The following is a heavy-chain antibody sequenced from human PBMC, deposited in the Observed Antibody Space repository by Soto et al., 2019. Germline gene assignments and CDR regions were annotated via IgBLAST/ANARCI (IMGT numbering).Heavy chain of an antibody. CDR2: ISSSSSTI. Sequence: GGSLRLSCAASGFTFSSYSMNWVRQAPGKGLEWVSYISSSSSTIYYADSVKGRFTVSSDNAKNSLYLQMKSLSADDTAVYSGAREFRNYWYMDVWVKGSTVTVSS. V-gene: IGHV3-48*01. CDR3: AREFRNYWYMDV. J-gene: IGHJ6*03. CDR1: GFTFSSYS.